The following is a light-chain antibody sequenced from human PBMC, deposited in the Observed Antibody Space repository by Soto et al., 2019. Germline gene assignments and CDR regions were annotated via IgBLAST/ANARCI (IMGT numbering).Light chain of an antibody. CDR2: KAS. CDR3: QHYNSYSEA. V-gene: IGKV1-5*03. Sequence: DIQMTQSPSILSGSVGDRVTITCRSSQTISSWLAWYQQKPGKAPKLLIYKASTLKSGVPSRFSGSGSGTEFTLTISSLQHDDFATYYCQHYNSYSEAFGQGTKVDIK. J-gene: IGKJ1*01. CDR1: QTISSW.